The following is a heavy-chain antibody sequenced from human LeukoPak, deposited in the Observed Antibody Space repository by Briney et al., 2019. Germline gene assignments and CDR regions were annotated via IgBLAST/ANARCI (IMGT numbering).Heavy chain of an antibody. CDR3: AKVFTDGSFTFDY. D-gene: IGHD1-26*01. Sequence: GGSLRLSCAASGFTFSSYAMSWVRKAPGKGLEWVSAISGSGGSTYYADSVKGRFTISRDNSKNTLYLQMNSLRAEDTAVYYCAKVFTDGSFTFDYWGQGTLVTVSS. CDR1: GFTFSSYA. J-gene: IGHJ4*02. CDR2: ISGSGGST. V-gene: IGHV3-23*01.